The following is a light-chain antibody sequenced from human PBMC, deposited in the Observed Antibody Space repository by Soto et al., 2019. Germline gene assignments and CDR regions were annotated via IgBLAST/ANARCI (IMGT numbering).Light chain of an antibody. CDR1: QSVLFSPYNHTY. Sequence: DIVMTQSPDSLAVSLGERATINCKSSQSVLFSPYNHTYLGWYQQKPGQPPKLLIYWASHQQSVVPDRFSGSWSETDFTLTISSVQAEDVAVYYCQQCYSTPLTFGGGTKVEIK. CDR3: QQCYSTPLT. CDR2: WAS. V-gene: IGKV4-1*01. J-gene: IGKJ4*01.